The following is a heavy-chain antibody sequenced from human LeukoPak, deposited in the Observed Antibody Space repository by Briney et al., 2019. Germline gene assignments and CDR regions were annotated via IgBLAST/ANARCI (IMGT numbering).Heavy chain of an antibody. V-gene: IGHV1-69-2*01. J-gene: IGHJ4*02. Sequence: ASVKISCKVSGYTFTDYYMHWVQQAPGKGLEWMGLVDPEEGETIYAEKFQGRVTITADTSTDTAYMELSSLRSEDTAVYYCATVKAAIAAAASFDYWGQGTLVTVSS. D-gene: IGHD6-13*01. CDR3: ATVKAAIAAAASFDY. CDR2: VDPEEGET. CDR1: GYTFTDYY.